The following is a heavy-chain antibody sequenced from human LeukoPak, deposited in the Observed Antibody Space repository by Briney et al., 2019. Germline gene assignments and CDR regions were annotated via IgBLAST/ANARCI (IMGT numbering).Heavy chain of an antibody. J-gene: IGHJ6*02. V-gene: IGHV3-30*18. CDR2: ISYDGSNK. D-gene: IGHD6-19*01. CDR3: AKVLGQWLSDGMDV. Sequence: GGSLRLSCAASGFTFSSYGVHWVRQAPGKGLEWVAVISYDGSNKYYADSVKGRFTISRDNSKNTLYLQMNSLRAEDTAVYYCAKVLGQWLSDGMDVWGQGTTVTVSS. CDR1: GFTFSSYG.